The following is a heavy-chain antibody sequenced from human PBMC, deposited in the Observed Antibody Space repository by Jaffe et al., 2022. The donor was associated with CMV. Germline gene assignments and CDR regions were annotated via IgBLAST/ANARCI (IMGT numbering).Heavy chain of an antibody. CDR3: AKRGRNYYDSGNLEYFQH. V-gene: IGHV3-23*04. D-gene: IGHD3-22*01. Sequence: EVQLVESGGGLVQPGGSLRLSCAASGFTFSSYAMSWVRQAPGKGLEWVSAISGSGGSTYYADSVKGRFTISRDNSKNTLYLQMNSLRAEDTAVYYCAKRGRNYYDSGNLEYFQHWGQGTLVTVSS. J-gene: IGHJ1*01. CDR2: ISGSGGST. CDR1: GFTFSSYA.